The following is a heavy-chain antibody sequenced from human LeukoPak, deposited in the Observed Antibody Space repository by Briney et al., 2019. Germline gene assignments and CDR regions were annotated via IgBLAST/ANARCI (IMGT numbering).Heavy chain of an antibody. CDR1: GFTFSSYS. J-gene: IGHJ4*02. Sequence: GGSLRLSCAASGFTFSSYSMNWVRQAPGKGLEWVAFIRYDGSNKYYADSVKGRFTISRDNSKNTLYLQMNSLRAEDTAVYYCAKSGRVGELLLLIWGQGTLVTVSS. D-gene: IGHD1-26*01. V-gene: IGHV3-30*02. CDR3: AKSGRVGELLLLI. CDR2: IRYDGSNK.